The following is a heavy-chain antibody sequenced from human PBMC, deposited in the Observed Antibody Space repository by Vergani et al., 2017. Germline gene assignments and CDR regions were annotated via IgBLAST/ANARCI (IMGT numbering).Heavy chain of an antibody. J-gene: IGHJ3*02. CDR2: MNPNSGNT. V-gene: IGHV1-8*01. CDR1: GYTFTSYD. D-gene: IGHD3-16*01. CDR3: ARGKAYVWGSYPTLVSNDAFDI. Sequence: QVQLVQSGAEVKKPGASVTVSCKASGYTFTSYDINWVRQATGQGLEWMGWMNPNSGNTGYAQKFQGRVTMTRNTSISTAYMELSSLRSEDTAVYYCARGKAYVWGSYPTLVSNDAFDIWGQGTMVTVSS.